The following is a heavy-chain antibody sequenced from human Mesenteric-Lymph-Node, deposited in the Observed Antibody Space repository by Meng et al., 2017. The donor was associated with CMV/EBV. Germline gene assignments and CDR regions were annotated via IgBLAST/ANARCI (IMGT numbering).Heavy chain of an antibody. CDR2: INQDGSEK. Sequence: GESLKISCAASGFTVSSNYMSWVRQAPGKGLEWVANINQDGSEKYYVDSVKGRFTISRDNAKKSLHLQMYSLTAEDTAVFYCARLKRDKLPHEGIMYFYYGVDVWGQGATVTVSS. CDR1: GFTVSSNY. D-gene: IGHD2-15*01. CDR3: ARLKRDKLPHEGIMYFYYGVDV. J-gene: IGHJ6*02. V-gene: IGHV3-7*01.